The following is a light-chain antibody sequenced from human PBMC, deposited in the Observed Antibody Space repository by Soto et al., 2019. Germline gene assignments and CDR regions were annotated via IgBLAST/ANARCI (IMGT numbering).Light chain of an antibody. Sequence: IVMTQSPLSLPVTPGEPASISCRSSQSLLHSNGYNYLDWYLQKPGQSPQLLIYLGSNRASGVPYRFSSSGSGTDFTLKISRVEAEDVGVYYCMQALQTPVTFGQGTKVDIK. J-gene: IGKJ1*01. CDR2: LGS. CDR1: QSLLHSNGYNY. CDR3: MQALQTPVT. V-gene: IGKV2-28*01.